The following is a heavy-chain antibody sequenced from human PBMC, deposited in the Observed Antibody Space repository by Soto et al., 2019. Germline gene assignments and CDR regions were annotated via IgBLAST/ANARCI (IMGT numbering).Heavy chain of an antibody. CDR2: IIPIFGTT. D-gene: IGHD3-3*01. V-gene: IGHV1-69*01. Sequence: QVQLVQSGAEVKKPGSSVKVSCKASGGTFSSYAFSWVRKAPGQGLEWMGGIIPIFGTTNYAQKFQGRVTITADESTCTAYLQLRSLTYGDTAVYYCASSRITIFGVPPMGVYYSQGTDVCGRGTEVIVSS. J-gene: IGHJ6*04. CDR1: GGTFSSYA. CDR3: ASSRITIFGVPPMGVYYSQGTDV.